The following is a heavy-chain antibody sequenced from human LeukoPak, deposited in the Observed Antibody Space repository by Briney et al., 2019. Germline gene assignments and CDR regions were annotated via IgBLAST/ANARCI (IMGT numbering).Heavy chain of an antibody. CDR2: IYSGGET. CDR1: GVSVSSNF. J-gene: IGHJ5*02. CDR3: TRDPPAVAINTYA. D-gene: IGHD6-13*01. V-gene: IGHV3-66*01. Sequence: GGSLRLSCVASGVSVSSNFMSWVRQAPGKELEWVSLIYSGGETSYADSVKGRFSIPRDNSKNTLYLQMNSLRVEDTAVYYCTRDPPAVAINTYAWGQGTLVTVSS.